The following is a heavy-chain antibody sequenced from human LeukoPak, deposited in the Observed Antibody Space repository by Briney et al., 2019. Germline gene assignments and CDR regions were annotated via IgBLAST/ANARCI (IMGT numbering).Heavy chain of an antibody. CDR1: GFTFSSYA. J-gene: IGHJ4*02. D-gene: IGHD1-7*01. CDR2: ISGSGGST. V-gene: IGHV3-23*01. Sequence: GGSLRLSCAASGFTFSSYAMSWVRQAPGKGLEWVSAISGSGGSTYYADSAKGRFTISRDNSKNTLYLQMNSLRAEDTAVYYCAKDGLGWNYGPADYWGQGTLVTVSS. CDR3: AKDGLGWNYGPADY.